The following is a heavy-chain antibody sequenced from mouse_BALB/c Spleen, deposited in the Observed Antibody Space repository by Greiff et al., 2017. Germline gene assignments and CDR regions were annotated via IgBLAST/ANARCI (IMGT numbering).Heavy chain of an antibody. CDR3: ARRTATLYYYAMDY. CDR1: GDSITSGY. D-gene: IGHD1-2*01. CDR2: ISYSGST. V-gene: IGHV3-8*02. Sequence: ESGPSLVKPSQTLSLTCSVTGDSITSGYWNWIRKFPGNKLEYMGYISYSGSTYYNPSLKSRISITRDTSKNQYYLQLNSVTTEDTATYYCARRTATLYYYAMDYWGQGTSVTVSS. J-gene: IGHJ4*01.